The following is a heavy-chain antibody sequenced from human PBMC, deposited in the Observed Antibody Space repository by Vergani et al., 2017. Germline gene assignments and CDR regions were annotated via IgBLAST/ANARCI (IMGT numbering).Heavy chain of an antibody. CDR2: ISYDGTQK. CDR3: ARGNYDFWSGAYMDV. D-gene: IGHD3-3*01. Sequence: QVHLVESGGGVVQPGRSLRLSCVVSGFTSSYYGMHWVRQAPGKGLEWVAVISYDGTQKYYADSVKGRFTISRDNSKSTLYLQMNSLRAEDTAVYYCARGNYDFWSGAYMDVWGKGTTVTVSS. V-gene: IGHV3-30*03. CDR1: GFTSSYYG. J-gene: IGHJ6*03.